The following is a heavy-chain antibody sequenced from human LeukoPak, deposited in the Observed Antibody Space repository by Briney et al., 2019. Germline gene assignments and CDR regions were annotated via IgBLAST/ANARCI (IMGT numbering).Heavy chain of an antibody. CDR3: ARGGPAYYYDSSGPGYFDY. D-gene: IGHD3-22*01. Sequence: PGGSLRLSCAASGFTVSSNYMSWVRQAPGKGLEWVSVTYSGGSTYYADSVKGRFTISRDNSKNTLYLQMNSLRAEDTAVYYCARGGPAYYYDSSGPGYFDYWGQGTLVTVSS. V-gene: IGHV3-66*02. CDR2: TYSGGST. J-gene: IGHJ4*02. CDR1: GFTVSSNY.